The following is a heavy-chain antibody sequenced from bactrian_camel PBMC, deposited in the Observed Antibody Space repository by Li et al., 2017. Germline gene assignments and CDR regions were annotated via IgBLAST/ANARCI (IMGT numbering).Heavy chain of an antibody. CDR2: VNSDGTT. CDR3: AAGWSYGVGTLLRRHYDY. CDR1: GFTFRTSR. Sequence: HVQLVESGGGSVQTGGSLRLACTGSGFTFRTSRMGWYRQSPRNPCEMVSNVNSDGTTVYDDSVTGRFTISQDNAKKTTYLQMDHLRTEDTAIYYCAAGWSYGVGTLLRRHYDYWGQGTQVTVS. D-gene: IGHD5*01. J-gene: IGHJ4*01. V-gene: IGHV3S53*01.